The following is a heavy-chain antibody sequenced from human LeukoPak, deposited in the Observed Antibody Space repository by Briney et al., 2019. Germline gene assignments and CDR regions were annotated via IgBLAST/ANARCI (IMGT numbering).Heavy chain of an antibody. D-gene: IGHD1-14*01. Sequence: SETLSLTCAVYGGSFSGYYWSWIRQPPGKGLEWIGEINHSGSTNYNPSLKSRVTISVDTSKNQFSLKLGSVTAADTAVYYCARGPTVSYYYGMDVWGQGTTVTVSS. CDR1: GGSFSGYY. CDR3: ARGPTVSYYYGMDV. V-gene: IGHV4-34*01. CDR2: INHSGST. J-gene: IGHJ6*02.